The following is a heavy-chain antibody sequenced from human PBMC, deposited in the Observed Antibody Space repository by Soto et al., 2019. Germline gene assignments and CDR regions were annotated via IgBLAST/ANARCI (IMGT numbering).Heavy chain of an antibody. CDR1: GYSFTSYW. D-gene: IGHD6-19*01. Sequence: SGESLKISCKGSGYSFTSYWIGWVRQMPGKGLEWMGIIYPGDSDTRYSPSFQGQVTISADKSISTAYLQWSSLKASDTAMYYCARIQQWLVRVMYYYYGMDVWGQGTTVTVSS. CDR2: IYPGDSDT. CDR3: ARIQQWLVRVMYYYYGMDV. V-gene: IGHV5-51*01. J-gene: IGHJ6*02.